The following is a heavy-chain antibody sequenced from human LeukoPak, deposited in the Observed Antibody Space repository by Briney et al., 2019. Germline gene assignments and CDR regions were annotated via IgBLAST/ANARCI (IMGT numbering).Heavy chain of an antibody. CDR3: ARDPEPDSSGYHDAFDI. CDR1: GGTFSSYA. CDR2: IIPIFGTA. D-gene: IGHD3-22*01. J-gene: IGHJ3*02. Sequence: SVKVSCKASGGTFSSYAISWVRQAPGQGLEWMGGIIPIFGTANYAQKFQGRVTITADKSTSTAYMELSSLRSEDTAVYYCARDPEPDSSGYHDAFDIWGQGTMVTVSS. V-gene: IGHV1-69*06.